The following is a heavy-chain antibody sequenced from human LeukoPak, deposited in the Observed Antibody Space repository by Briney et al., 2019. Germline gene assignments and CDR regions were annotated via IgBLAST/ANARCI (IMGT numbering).Heavy chain of an antibody. CDR1: GFTFSSDA. CDR3: ARVTYGSGTYGAFDY. V-gene: IGHV3-23*01. Sequence: QPGGSLRLSCAASGFTFSSDAMSWVRQAPGKGLEWVSAISGSGGSTYYADSVKGRFTISRDNSKNTLYLQMNSLRAEDTAVYYCARVTYGSGTYGAFDYWGQGTLVTVSS. J-gene: IGHJ4*02. CDR2: ISGSGGST. D-gene: IGHD3-10*01.